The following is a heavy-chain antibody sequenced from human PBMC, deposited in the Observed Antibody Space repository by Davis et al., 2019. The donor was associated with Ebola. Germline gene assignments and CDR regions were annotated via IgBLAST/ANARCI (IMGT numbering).Heavy chain of an antibody. Sequence: AASVKVSCKASGYTFTSYGITWVRQAPGQGLEWMGWINPHNGNTNYAQNVQGRVIMTSDTATTTAYMEVGSLRSDDTAVYYCARGHSGSYNEFDYWGQGTLVTVSS. V-gene: IGHV1-18*04. CDR2: INPHNGNT. D-gene: IGHD1-26*01. CDR1: GYTFTSYG. CDR3: ARGHSGSYNEFDY. J-gene: IGHJ4*02.